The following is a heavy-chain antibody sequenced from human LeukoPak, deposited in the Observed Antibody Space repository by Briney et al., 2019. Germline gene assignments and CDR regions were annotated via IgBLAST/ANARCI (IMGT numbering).Heavy chain of an antibody. V-gene: IGHV4-59*11. CDR3: ARDPTTVTNGMDI. Sequence: SETLSLTCTVSGRPFRRHYWIWIRQPTGRGLEWIGYISYIASTNYNPSLKSRVTISVDTSKTQSSLKLSSVTAADTAVYYCARDPTTVTNGMDIWGQGTMVTVSS. J-gene: IGHJ3*02. D-gene: IGHD4-17*01. CDR2: ISYIAST. CDR1: GRPFRRHY.